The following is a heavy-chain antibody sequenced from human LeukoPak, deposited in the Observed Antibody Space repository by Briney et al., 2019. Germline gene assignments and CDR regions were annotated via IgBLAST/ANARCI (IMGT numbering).Heavy chain of an antibody. CDR1: GGSVSSSSYC. Sequence: SEPLSLPCSVSGGSVSSSSYCWGWICQPPGKGLEWIGSIYYSGSTYYNPSLKSRVTISVDTPKRQFSLKLSSVTAADTAVYYCAVTLGHYYYYMDVWGKGTTVTVSS. CDR2: IYYSGST. J-gene: IGHJ6*03. CDR3: AVTLGHYYYYMDV. D-gene: IGHD3-10*01. V-gene: IGHV4-39*07.